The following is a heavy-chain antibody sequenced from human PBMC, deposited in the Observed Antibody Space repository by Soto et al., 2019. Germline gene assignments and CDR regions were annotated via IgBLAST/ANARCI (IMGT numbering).Heavy chain of an antibody. Sequence: SETLCLTCAVSGGSISGSNWWSWVRQPPGKGLEWIGEIYHSGSTNYNPSLKSRVTISVDKSKNQFSLKLSSVTAADTAVYYCARWSVTMIVVVSDAFDIWGQGTMVTVSS. CDR3: ARWSVTMIVVVSDAFDI. CDR2: IYHSGST. CDR1: GGSISGSNW. V-gene: IGHV4-4*02. D-gene: IGHD3-22*01. J-gene: IGHJ3*02.